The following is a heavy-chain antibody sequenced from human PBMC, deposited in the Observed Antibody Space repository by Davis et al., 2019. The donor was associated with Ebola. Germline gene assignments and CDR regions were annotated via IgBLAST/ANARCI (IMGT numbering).Heavy chain of an antibody. CDR2: IIPIFGTA. CDR1: LGTFSSYP. Sequence: SPVTVSCLASLGTFSSYPISWVRQAPAQRLEWMVGIIPIFGTANYAQKFQGRVTITADESTSTAYMELSSLRSEDTAVYYCAAEGHSGYGHYPYWGQGTLVTVSS. D-gene: IGHD5-12*01. V-gene: IGHV1-69*13. CDR3: AAEGHSGYGHYPY. J-gene: IGHJ4*02.